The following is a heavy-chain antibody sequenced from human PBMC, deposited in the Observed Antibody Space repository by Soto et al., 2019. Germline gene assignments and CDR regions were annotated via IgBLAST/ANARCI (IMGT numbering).Heavy chain of an antibody. CDR3: ARELERVFDY. D-gene: IGHD1-1*01. J-gene: IGHJ4*02. CDR2: IAYDGRNK. V-gene: IGHV3-30*04. Sequence: QVQLVESGGGVVQPGRSLRLSCAASGFTFSSYAMHWVRQAPGKGLEWVAVIAYDGRNKYYADSVKGRFTISRDNSKNTLYLQMNSMRIEDGAVYYCARELERVFDYWGQGTLVTVSS. CDR1: GFTFSSYA.